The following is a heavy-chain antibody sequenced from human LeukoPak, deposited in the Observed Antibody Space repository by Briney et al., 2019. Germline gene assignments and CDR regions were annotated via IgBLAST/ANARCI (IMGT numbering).Heavy chain of an antibody. CDR2: ISYDGSNK. Sequence: QPGRSLRLSCAASGFTFSNYAMHWVRQAPGKGLEWVAVISYDGSNKYYADSVKGRFTISRDNSKNTLYLQMNSLRAEDTAVYYCARDKRGHDILTGYYNTDAFDIWGQGTMVTVSS. CDR3: ARDKRGHDILTGYYNTDAFDI. V-gene: IGHV3-30*04. CDR1: GFTFSNYA. D-gene: IGHD3-9*01. J-gene: IGHJ3*02.